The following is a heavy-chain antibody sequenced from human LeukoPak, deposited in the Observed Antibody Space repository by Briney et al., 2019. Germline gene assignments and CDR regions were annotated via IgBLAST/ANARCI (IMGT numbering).Heavy chain of an antibody. CDR2: IKQDGSEK. CDR3: ARAGGSYAEASH. Sequence: GGSLRLSCAASRFTFSSYWMSWVRQAPGKGLEWVANIKQDGSEKYYVDSVKGRFTISRDNAKNSLYLQMNSLRAEDTAVYYCARAGGSYAEASHWGQGTLVSVSS. V-gene: IGHV3-7*01. J-gene: IGHJ4*02. CDR1: RFTFSSYW. D-gene: IGHD1-26*01.